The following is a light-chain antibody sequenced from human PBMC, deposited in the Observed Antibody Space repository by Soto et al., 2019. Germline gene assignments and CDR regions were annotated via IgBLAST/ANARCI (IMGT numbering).Light chain of an antibody. CDR2: EVS. V-gene: IGLV2-14*01. J-gene: IGLJ1*01. CDR3: TSYTSYSTLDV. Sequence: QSALTQPASVSGSPGQSITISCTGTSSDVGGYNYVSWYQQHPDKAPKLMIYEVSNRPSGVSNRFSGSKSGHTASLTISGLQSEDETEYFCTSYTSYSTLDVFGTGTKLTVL. CDR1: SSDVGGYNY.